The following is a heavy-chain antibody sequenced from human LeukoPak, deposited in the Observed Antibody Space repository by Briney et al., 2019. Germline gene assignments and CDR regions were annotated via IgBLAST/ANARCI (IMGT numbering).Heavy chain of an antibody. D-gene: IGHD6-13*01. CDR1: GLTFSSYA. CDR3: ARDSRGLEAVHDDLLSYYHYAMDV. Sequence: GGSLRLSCAASGLTFSSYAMHWVRQAPGKGLEWVAVISYDGSNKYYADSVKGRFTISGDNSKNTLHLQMNSLRADDTAMYYCARDSRGLEAVHDDLLSYYHYAMDVWGQGTTVTVSS. V-gene: IGHV3-30*14. J-gene: IGHJ6*02. CDR2: ISYDGSNK.